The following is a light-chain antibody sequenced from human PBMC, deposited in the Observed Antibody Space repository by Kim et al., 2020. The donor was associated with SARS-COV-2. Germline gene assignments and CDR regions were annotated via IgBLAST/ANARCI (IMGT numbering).Light chain of an antibody. V-gene: IGKV3-15*01. Sequence: EIVMTQSPATLSVSPGESATLSCRASQIISNYLAWYQQKPGQAPRLLIFDASTRATDIPARFAGSGSGTEFTLTISSLESGDFGVYYCQQYDNWSPLTFGGGTKLEIK. CDR1: QIISNY. CDR3: QQYDNWSPLT. CDR2: DAS. J-gene: IGKJ4*01.